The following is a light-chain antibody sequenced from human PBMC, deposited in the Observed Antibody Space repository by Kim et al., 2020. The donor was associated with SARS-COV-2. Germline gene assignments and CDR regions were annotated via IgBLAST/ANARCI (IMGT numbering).Light chain of an antibody. CDR1: QCVSSSY. Sequence: IVLTQSPGTLTLSPGERATLSCRASQCVSSSYLAWYQQKPGQAPRLLIYGASSRATGIPDRFSGSGSGTDFTLTISRLEPEDFAVYYCQQYGSSLYTFGQGTKLE. J-gene: IGKJ2*01. V-gene: IGKV3-20*01. CDR2: GAS. CDR3: QQYGSSLYT.